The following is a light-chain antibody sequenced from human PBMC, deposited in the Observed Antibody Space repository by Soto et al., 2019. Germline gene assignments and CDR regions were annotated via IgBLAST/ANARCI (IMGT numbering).Light chain of an antibody. CDR1: QGIRTW. J-gene: IGKJ5*01. V-gene: IGKV1D-12*01. Sequence: DIQMTQSPSSLSASVGDRVIITCRASQGIRTWLAWYQQKPGRAPNLLIYSASTLQNGVPSRFSGSGSGTDFALTISSLHPEDLANDYSQQDNSLPVTFGQGTRLESK. CDR3: QQDNSLPVT. CDR2: SAS.